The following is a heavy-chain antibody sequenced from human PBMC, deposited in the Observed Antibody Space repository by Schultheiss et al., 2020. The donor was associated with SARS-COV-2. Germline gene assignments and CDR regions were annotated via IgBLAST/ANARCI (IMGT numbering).Heavy chain of an antibody. Sequence: SQTLSLTCAVYGGSFSGYYWSWIRQPPGKGLEWIGYIYYSGSTNYNPSLKSRVTISVDTSKNQFSLKLSSVTAADTAVYYCARRAVAGSGYDYWGQGTLVTVSS. CDR2: IYYSGST. CDR1: GGSFSGYY. D-gene: IGHD6-19*01. J-gene: IGHJ4*02. CDR3: ARRAVAGSGYDY. V-gene: IGHV4-59*01.